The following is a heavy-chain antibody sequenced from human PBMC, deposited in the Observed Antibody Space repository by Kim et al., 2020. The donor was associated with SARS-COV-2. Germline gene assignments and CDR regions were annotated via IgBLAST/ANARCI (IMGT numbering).Heavy chain of an antibody. CDR3: AREYSAFDF. CDR1: GGSISFYY. J-gene: IGHJ4*02. Sequence: SETLSLTCTVSGGSISFYYWSWLRQPPGKGLEWIGYIHYSGSTSYYPSLKSRVTISVDTSRNQLSLKMTSVTAADTATYFCAREYSAFDFWGQGTQVTV. V-gene: IGHV4-59*01. CDR2: IHYSGST. D-gene: IGHD5-12*01.